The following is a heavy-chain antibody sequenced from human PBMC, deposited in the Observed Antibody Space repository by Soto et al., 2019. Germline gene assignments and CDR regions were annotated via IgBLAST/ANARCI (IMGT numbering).Heavy chain of an antibody. CDR1: GFTFSSYA. D-gene: IGHD6-13*01. CDR2: ISGSGGST. CDR3: AKEFSSWLDAFDI. V-gene: IGHV3-23*01. J-gene: IGHJ3*02. Sequence: EVQLLESGGVLVQPGGSLTLSCAASGFTFSSYAMSWVRQAPGKGLEWVSAISGSGGSTYYPDSVKCRFTVSRDNSKNTLYLQMNSLRAEETAVYYCAKEFSSWLDAFDIWGQGTMVTVSS.